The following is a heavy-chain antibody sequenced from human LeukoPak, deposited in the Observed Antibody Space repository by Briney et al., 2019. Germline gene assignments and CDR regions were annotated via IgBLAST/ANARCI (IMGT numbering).Heavy chain of an antibody. D-gene: IGHD2-2*01. CDR2: INPNSGGT. CDR1: GYTFTGYY. V-gene: IGHV1-2*02. CDR3: ARDDPLYCSSTSCYFY. J-gene: IGHJ4*02. Sequence: ASVKVSCKASGYTFTGYYMHWVRQAPGQGLEWMGWINPNSGGTNYAQKFQGRVTMTRDTSISTAYMELSRLRSDDTAVYYCARDDPLYCSSTSCYFYWGQGTLVTVSS.